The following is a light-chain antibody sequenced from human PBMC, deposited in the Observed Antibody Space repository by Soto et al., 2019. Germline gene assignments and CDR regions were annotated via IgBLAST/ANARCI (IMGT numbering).Light chain of an antibody. V-gene: IGKV1-5*01. Sequence: DIPMTQSPSTLSASVGDRVTITCRASQSISSWLAWYHQKPGKAPKLLIYDASSLESGVPSRFSGSGSGTEFTLTISSLQPDDFATYYCQQYNSYSPTFGQGTNVDIK. J-gene: IGKJ1*01. CDR3: QQYNSYSPT. CDR1: QSISSW. CDR2: DAS.